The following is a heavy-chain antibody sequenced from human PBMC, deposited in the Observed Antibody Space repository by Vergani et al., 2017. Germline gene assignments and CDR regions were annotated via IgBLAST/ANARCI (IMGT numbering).Heavy chain of an antibody. Sequence: QVQLQQWGGGLLKPSETLSLTCVVNGGSFTSYHWTWIRQSPGEGLEWVGDIDHTGRPDYNPSLKSRLTMSVDKSRNQFSLTLNSVTATDTAIYFCARVNTDANGHLYYCYYMDVWGQGTAVTVS. D-gene: IGHD2-8*01. J-gene: IGHJ6*03. CDR1: GGSFTSYH. CDR2: IDHTGRP. V-gene: IGHV4-34*01. CDR3: ARVNTDANGHLYYCYYMDV.